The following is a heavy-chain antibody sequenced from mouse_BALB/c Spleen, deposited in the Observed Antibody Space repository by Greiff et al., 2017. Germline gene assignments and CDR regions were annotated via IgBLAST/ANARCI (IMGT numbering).Heavy chain of an antibody. J-gene: IGHJ4*01. CDR2: IYPGNSDT. V-gene: IGHV1-5*01. D-gene: IGHD2-4*01. CDR3: TRRDYDGSYYYAMDY. CDR1: GYTFTSYW. Sequence: VQLKQSGTVLARPGASVKMSCKASGYTFTSYWMHWVKQRPGQGLEWIGAIYPGNSDTSYNQKFKGKAKLTAVTSTSTAYMELSSLTNEDSAVYYCTRRDYDGSYYYAMDYWGQGTSVTVSS.